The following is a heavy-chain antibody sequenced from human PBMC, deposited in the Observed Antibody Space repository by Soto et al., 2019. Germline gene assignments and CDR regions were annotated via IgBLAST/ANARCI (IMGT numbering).Heavy chain of an antibody. D-gene: IGHD1-26*01. Sequence: PGGSLRLSCAASGFTFSSYSMNWVRQAPGKGLEWVSSISSSSSYIYYADSVKGRFTISRDNAKNSLYLQMNSLRAEDTAVYYCARGPSGSNSGGYNWFDPWGQGTMVTVYS. V-gene: IGHV3-21*01. J-gene: IGHJ5*02. CDR2: ISSSSSYI. CDR3: ARGPSGSNSGGYNWFDP. CDR1: GFTFSSYS.